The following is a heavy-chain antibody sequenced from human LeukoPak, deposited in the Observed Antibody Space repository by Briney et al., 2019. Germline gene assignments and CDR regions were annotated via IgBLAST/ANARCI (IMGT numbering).Heavy chain of an antibody. CDR1: GYTFTSYG. V-gene: IGHV1-18*01. J-gene: IGHJ4*02. CDR2: ISAYNGNT. CDR3: ARERDYGDYGTLGY. Sequence: ASVKVSCKASGYTFTSYGISWVRQAPGQGLEWMGWISAYNGNTNYAQKLQGRVTVTTDTSTSTAYMELRSLRPDDTAVYYCARERDYGDYGTLGYWGQGTLVTVSS. D-gene: IGHD4-17*01.